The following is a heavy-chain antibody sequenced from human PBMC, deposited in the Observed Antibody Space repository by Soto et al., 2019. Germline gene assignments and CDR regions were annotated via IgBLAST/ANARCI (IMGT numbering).Heavy chain of an antibody. D-gene: IGHD2-15*01. Sequence: PSQTLSLTCDISGDSVSNSSVSWNWIRQSPSRGLEWLGRTNYGSKWSYAYAESVKSRITINADTSKNQFSLKLSSVTAADTAVYYCARDLGHCSGGSCPGYWFDPWGQGTLVTVSS. V-gene: IGHV6-1*01. CDR3: ARDLGHCSGGSCPGYWFDP. CDR2: TNYGSKWSY. J-gene: IGHJ5*02. CDR1: GDSVSNSSVS.